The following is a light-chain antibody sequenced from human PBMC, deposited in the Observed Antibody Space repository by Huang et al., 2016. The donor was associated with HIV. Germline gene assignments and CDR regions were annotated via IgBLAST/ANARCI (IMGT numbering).Light chain of an antibody. V-gene: IGKV3-11*01. CDR2: DAS. Sequence: EIVLTQSPATLSLSPGERATLSCRASQRVSSYLAWYQQKDGQAPRLLSYDASNRATVIPARFSGSVSGTDFTLTISSLEPEDFAVYYCQQRSNWPPITFGPGTKVDIK. J-gene: IGKJ3*01. CDR1: QRVSSY. CDR3: QQRSNWPPIT.